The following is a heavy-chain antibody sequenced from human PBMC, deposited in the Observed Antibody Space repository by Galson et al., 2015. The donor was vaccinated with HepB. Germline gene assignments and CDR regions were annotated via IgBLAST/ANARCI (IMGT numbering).Heavy chain of an antibody. Sequence: SVKVSCKASGGTFSSYAISWVRQAPGQGLEWMGGIIPIFGTANYAQKFQGRVTITADESTSTAYMELSSLRSEDTAVYYCARERASPYYMDVWGKGTTVTVSS. V-gene: IGHV1-69*13. CDR3: ARERASPYYMDV. J-gene: IGHJ6*03. CDR2: IIPIFGTA. CDR1: GGTFSSYA.